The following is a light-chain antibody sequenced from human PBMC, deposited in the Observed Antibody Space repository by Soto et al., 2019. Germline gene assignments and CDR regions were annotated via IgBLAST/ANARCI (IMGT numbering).Light chain of an antibody. V-gene: IGLV8-61*01. CDR1: SGSVSTDHY. J-gene: IGLJ2*01. CDR2: STN. CDR3: VLYMGLGISL. Sequence: QAVVTQEPSFSVSPGGTVTLTCGLSSGSVSTDHYPSWYQQTPGQAPRTLIYSTNSRSSGVSDRFSGSILGNKAALTITGAQADDESDYYCVLYMGLGISLFGGGTKVTVL.